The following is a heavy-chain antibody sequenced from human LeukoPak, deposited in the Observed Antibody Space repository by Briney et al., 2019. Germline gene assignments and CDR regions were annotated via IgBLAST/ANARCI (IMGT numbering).Heavy chain of an antibody. CDR3: ASGIVGALGYFQH. CDR2: IYHSGST. Sequence: NPSETLSLTCAVSGGSISSSNWCSWVRQPPGKGLEWIGEIYHSGSTNYNPSLKSRVTISVDKSKNQFSLKLSSVTAADTAVYYCASGIVGALGYFQHWGQGTLVTVSS. CDR1: GGSISSSNW. D-gene: IGHD1-26*01. V-gene: IGHV4-4*02. J-gene: IGHJ1*01.